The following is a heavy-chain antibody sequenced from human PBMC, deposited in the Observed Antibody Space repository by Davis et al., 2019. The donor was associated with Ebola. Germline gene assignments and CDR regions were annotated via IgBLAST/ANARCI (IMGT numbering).Heavy chain of an antibody. Sequence: PGGSLRLSCVGPGFLFSNCAFHWVRQAPGKGREWVAVISHDGTNKYYADSVKGRFTISRENSKNTLFLQMNSLRPEDTAVYFCARDHRLDDVFDYWGQGALVTVSS. D-gene: IGHD6-19*01. V-gene: IGHV3-30-3*01. CDR1: GFLFSNCA. CDR2: ISHDGTNK. CDR3: ARDHRLDDVFDY. J-gene: IGHJ4*02.